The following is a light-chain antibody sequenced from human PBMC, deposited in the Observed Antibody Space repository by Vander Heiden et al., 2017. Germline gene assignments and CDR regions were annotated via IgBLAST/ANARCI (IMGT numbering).Light chain of an antibody. CDR1: SLRSYY. CDR2: GKN. CDR3: NSRDSSGNLVV. V-gene: IGLV3-19*01. Sequence: SSELTQDPAVSVALGQTVRITCQGDSLRSYYASWYQQKPGQAPVLVIYGKNNRPSGIPDRFSGSSSGNTASSTITGAQAEDEADYYCNSRDSSGNLVVFGGGTKLTVL. J-gene: IGLJ2*01.